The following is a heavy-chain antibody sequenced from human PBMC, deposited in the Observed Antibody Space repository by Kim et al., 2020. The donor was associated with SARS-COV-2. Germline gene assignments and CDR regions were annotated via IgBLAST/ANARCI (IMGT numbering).Heavy chain of an antibody. Sequence: GGSLRLSCVGSGFTFSDYGMHWVRQAPGKGLEWVAIVSYEGRNTYYAGSVAGRFTISRDNAKNTLFLQMNSLRSEDTARYYCVKEGAFTTPVVDYYFDFWGQGTLVTVSS. V-gene: IGHV3-30*18. J-gene: IGHJ4*02. D-gene: IGHD2-15*01. CDR1: GFTFSDYG. CDR3: VKEGAFTTPVVDYYFDF. CDR2: VSYEGRNT.